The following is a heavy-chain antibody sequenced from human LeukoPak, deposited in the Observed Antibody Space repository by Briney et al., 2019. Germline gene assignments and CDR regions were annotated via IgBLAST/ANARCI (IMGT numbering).Heavy chain of an antibody. CDR2: ISSSGSTI. J-gene: IGHJ4*02. CDR3: ASSRSGPPFDY. V-gene: IGHV3-48*03. CDR1: GFTFSSYE. Sequence: GGSLRLSCAASGFTFSSYEMSWVRQAPGKGLEWVSYISSSGSTIYYADSVKGRFTISRDNAKNSLYLQMNSLRAEDTAVYYCASSRSGPPFDYWGQGTLVTVSS.